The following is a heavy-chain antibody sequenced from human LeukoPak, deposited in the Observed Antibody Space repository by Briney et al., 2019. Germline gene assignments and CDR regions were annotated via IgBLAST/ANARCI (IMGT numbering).Heavy chain of an antibody. CDR1: GFTFNSYW. V-gene: IGHV3-7*01. CDR2: IKQDGSYK. Sequence: PGGSLRLSCAASGFTFNSYWMSWVRQAPGKGLEWVANIKQDGSYKNYVDSVKGRFTISRDNAKNSLYLQMNSQRVEDTAVYYCASDNWNNFGYWGQGTLVTVSS. D-gene: IGHD1-20*01. CDR3: ASDNWNNFGY. J-gene: IGHJ4*02.